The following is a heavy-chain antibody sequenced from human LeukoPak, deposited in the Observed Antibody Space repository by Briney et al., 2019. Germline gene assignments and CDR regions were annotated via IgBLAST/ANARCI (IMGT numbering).Heavy chain of an antibody. Sequence: GGSLRLSCAASGFTFTNAWMNWVRQAPGKGLEWVGRIKSKADGETIDYAAPVKGRFTFSRDDSKNMLYLQMNSLKSEDTAVYYCSTLTSRGLSGSWGQGTLVTVSS. J-gene: IGHJ4*02. V-gene: IGHV3-15*07. CDR1: GFTFTNAW. CDR3: STLTSRGLSGS. CDR2: IKSKADGETI. D-gene: IGHD1-20*01.